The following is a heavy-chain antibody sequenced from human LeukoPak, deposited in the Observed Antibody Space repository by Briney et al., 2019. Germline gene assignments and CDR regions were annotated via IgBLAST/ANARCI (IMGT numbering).Heavy chain of an antibody. CDR2: ISSSGSII. V-gene: IGHV3-11*04. CDR3: AKVSGIVVVPVASRGFDP. D-gene: IGHD2-2*01. J-gene: IGHJ5*02. CDR1: GFTLSDYY. Sequence: GGSLRLSCAASGFTLSDYYMSWIRQAPGKGLEWVSYISSSGSIIYYADSVKGRFTISRANSKNTLYLQMNSLRAEDTAVYYCAKVSGIVVVPVASRGFDPWGQETLVTVSS.